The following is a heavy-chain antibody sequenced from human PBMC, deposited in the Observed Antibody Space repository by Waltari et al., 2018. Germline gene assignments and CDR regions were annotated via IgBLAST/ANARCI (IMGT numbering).Heavy chain of an antibody. Sequence: QVQLVQSGAEVKKPGASVKGPWQASGCTFTRHGISRERQAPGHGRGGLGGMGWISAYNGNTNYAQKLQGRVTMTTDTSTSTAYMELRSLRSDDTAVYYCVREYCSGGSCYPQDAFDIWGQGTMVTVSS. CDR3: VREYCSGGSCYPQDAFDI. D-gene: IGHD2-15*01. CDR1: GCTFTRHG. V-gene: IGHV1-18*04. J-gene: IGHJ3*02. CDR2: ISAYNGNT.